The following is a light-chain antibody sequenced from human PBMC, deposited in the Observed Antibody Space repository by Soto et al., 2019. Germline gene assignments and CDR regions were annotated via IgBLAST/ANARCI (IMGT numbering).Light chain of an antibody. CDR1: QSVSSY. J-gene: IGKJ2*01. Sequence: EIVLTQSPATLSLSPGERATLSCRASQSVSSYLAWYQQKPGQAPRLLIYDASNRATGIPARFSGSGSGTDFTLTISSLEPADVAVYYCQQRSNWPPYTFGQGTKVEIK. CDR2: DAS. CDR3: QQRSNWPPYT. V-gene: IGKV3-11*01.